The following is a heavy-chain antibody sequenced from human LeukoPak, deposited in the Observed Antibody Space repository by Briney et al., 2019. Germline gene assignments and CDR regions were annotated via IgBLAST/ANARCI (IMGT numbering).Heavy chain of an antibody. CDR1: WLTFTNYA. Sequence: GGSLSLSCALSWLTFTNYAMHGVRQTPGKGGEWVAFVSYDGNWDSYSDSVKGLFTISKDASKNTLYLQMNSLRAEDTAVYCCTREERGYIPAFWGQGTLVTVS. V-gene: IGHV3-30*01. CDR2: VSYDGNWD. CDR3: TREERGYIPAF. D-gene: IGHD3-16*02. J-gene: IGHJ4*02.